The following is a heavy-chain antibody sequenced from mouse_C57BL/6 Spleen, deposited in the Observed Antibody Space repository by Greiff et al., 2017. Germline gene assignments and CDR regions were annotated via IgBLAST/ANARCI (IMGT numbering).Heavy chain of an antibody. CDR1: GYSFTSYY. V-gene: IGHV1-66*01. Sequence: QVQLKESGPELVKPGASVKISCTASGYSFTSYYIHWVKQRPGQGLEWIGGIYPGGGNTKYNEKFKGKATLSADNSSSTAYMQLSSLTSEDSAVYYCARSDYGYDEGAWFAYWGQGTLVTVAA. CDR2: IYPGGGNT. CDR3: ARSDYGYDEGAWFAY. J-gene: IGHJ3*01. D-gene: IGHD2-2*01.